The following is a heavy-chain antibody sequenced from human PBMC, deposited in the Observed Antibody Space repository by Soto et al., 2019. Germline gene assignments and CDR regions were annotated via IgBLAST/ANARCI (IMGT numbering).Heavy chain of an antibody. J-gene: IGHJ6*02. Sequence: QVHLVQSGAEVKNPGASVKVSCKASGYSFTRYGIGWARQAPGQGLEWMGWINVYNGNTNYAQNLQGRGTLTTDTSTTRAYMELRSLRANDTAIYYCAMVDVYVTPSPQDVWGQGTTVTVSS. CDR3: AMVDVYVTPSPQDV. D-gene: IGHD3-16*01. CDR2: INVYNGNT. V-gene: IGHV1-18*01. CDR1: GYSFTRYG.